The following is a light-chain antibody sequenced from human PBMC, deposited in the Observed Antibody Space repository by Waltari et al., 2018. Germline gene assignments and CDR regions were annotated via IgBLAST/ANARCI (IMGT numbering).Light chain of an antibody. Sequence: QSMLTQPPPVSGAPGQRVTISCTGSSSNTGADSDVPWYQQLPGPAPKLLIYGDSTRPSGVPDRFSGSKSGTSASLAITGLQAEDEADYYCQTYDISLRGWVFGGGTELTVL. CDR1: SSNTGADSD. CDR3: QTYDISLRGWV. CDR2: GDS. J-gene: IGLJ3*02. V-gene: IGLV1-40*01.